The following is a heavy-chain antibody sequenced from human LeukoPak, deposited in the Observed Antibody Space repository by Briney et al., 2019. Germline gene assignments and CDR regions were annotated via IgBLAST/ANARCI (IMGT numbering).Heavy chain of an antibody. Sequence: GESLKISCQGSGYSFTSYWIGWVRQMPGKGLEWMGIIYPGDSDTRYSPSFQGQVTISADKSISTAYLQWSSLKASDTAMYYCARHGITIFGVVSDMDVWGQGTTVTVSS. D-gene: IGHD3-3*01. CDR1: GYSFTSYW. CDR2: IYPGDSDT. V-gene: IGHV5-51*01. J-gene: IGHJ6*02. CDR3: ARHGITIFGVVSDMDV.